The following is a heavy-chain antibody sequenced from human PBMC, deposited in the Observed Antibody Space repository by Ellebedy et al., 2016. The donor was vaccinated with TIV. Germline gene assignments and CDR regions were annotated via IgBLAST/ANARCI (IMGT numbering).Heavy chain of an antibody. CDR1: GGSISSSNW. CDR3: ARVIGGCSGSSGYLDP. Sequence: GSLRLSCAVSGGSISSSNWWHLVRQPPGKGLEWIGEIFTSGSINYNPSLKSRITISVDKSKNQFFLNLNSVTAADTAIYYCARVIGGCSGSSGYLDPWGQGTLVTVSS. J-gene: IGHJ5*02. V-gene: IGHV4-4*02. CDR2: IFTSGSI. D-gene: IGHD2-2*01.